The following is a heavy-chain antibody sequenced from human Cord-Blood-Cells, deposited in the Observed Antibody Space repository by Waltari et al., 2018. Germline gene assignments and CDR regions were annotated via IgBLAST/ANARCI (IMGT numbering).Heavy chain of an antibody. D-gene: IGHD3-3*01. V-gene: IGHV2-26*01. CDR3: ARIPLNYDFWSGYYRDDAFDI. CDR2: IFSNDEK. J-gene: IGHJ3*02. CDR1: GFSLSNARMG. Sequence: QVTLKESGPVLVKPTETLTLTCTVSGFSLSNARMGVSWIRQPPGKALEWLAHIFSNDEKSYNKSLKSRLTISKDTSKSQVVLTMTNMDPVDTATYYCARIPLNYDFWSGYYRDDAFDIWGQGTMVTVSS.